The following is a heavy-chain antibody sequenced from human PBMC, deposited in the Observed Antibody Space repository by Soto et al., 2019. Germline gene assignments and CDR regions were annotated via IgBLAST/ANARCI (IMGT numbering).Heavy chain of an antibody. V-gene: IGHV3-33*01. CDR1: GFTFSSYG. J-gene: IGHJ4*02. CDR3: AREGTGEVVAAYFDY. D-gene: IGHD2-15*01. Sequence: GGSLRLSCAASGFTFSSYGMHWVRQAPGKGLEWVAVIWYDGSNKYYADSVKGRFTISRDNSKNTLYLQMNSLRAEDTAVYYCAREGTGEVVAAYFDYWGQGTLVTVSS. CDR2: IWYDGSNK.